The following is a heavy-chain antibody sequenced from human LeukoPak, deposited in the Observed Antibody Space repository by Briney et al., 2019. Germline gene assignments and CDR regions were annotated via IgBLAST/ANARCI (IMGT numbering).Heavy chain of an antibody. V-gene: IGHV3-43*02. CDR1: GFTFDDYA. J-gene: IGHJ4*02. Sequence: GGSLRLSCAASGFTFDDYAMHWVRQAPGKGLEWVSLITGDGAGTYYADSVKGRFTISRDNSKNSLYLQMNSLRIEDTALYYCAKDGDYYFDYWGQGTLVTVSS. CDR2: ITGDGAGT. D-gene: IGHD4-17*01. CDR3: AKDGDYYFDY.